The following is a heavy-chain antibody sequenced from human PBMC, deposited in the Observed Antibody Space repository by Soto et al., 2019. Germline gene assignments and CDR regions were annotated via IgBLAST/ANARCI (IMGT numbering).Heavy chain of an antibody. CDR1: GGSMSSYY. CDR3: ARVKFAGRGGFDY. V-gene: IGHV4-4*07. D-gene: IGHD2-15*01. Sequence: SETLSLTCSVSGGSMSSYYWTWIRQPAGKGLEWIGRVYSSGGTHYNSSLKSRVTISLDTAKNQFSLRLISVTAADTAVYYCARVKFAGRGGFDYWGLGTLVTVSS. CDR2: VYSSGGT. J-gene: IGHJ4*02.